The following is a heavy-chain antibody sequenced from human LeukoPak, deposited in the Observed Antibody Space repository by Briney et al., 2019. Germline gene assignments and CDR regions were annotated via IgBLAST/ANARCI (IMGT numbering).Heavy chain of an antibody. CDR1: GGSFSGYY. J-gene: IGHJ5*02. CDR2: INHSGST. D-gene: IGHD5-12*01. Sequence: SETLSLTCAVYGGSFSGYYWNWIRQPPGKGLEWIGEINHSGSTNYNPSLKSRVTISVDTSKNQFSLELSSVTAADTAVYYCARSGYDDNWFDPWGQGALVTVSS. CDR3: ARSGYDDNWFDP. V-gene: IGHV4-34*01.